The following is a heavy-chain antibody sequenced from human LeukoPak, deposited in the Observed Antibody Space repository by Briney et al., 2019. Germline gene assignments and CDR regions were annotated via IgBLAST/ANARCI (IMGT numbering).Heavy chain of an antibody. CDR1: GGSISSGGYS. CDR3: ATHYYGSGSYPYYYYYYGMDV. J-gene: IGHJ6*02. Sequence: SQTLSLTCAVSGGSISSGGYSWSWIRQPPGKGLEWIGYIYHSGSTYYNPSLKSRVTISVDRSKNQFSLKLSSVTAADTAVYYCATHYYGSGSYPYYYYYYGMDVWGQGTTVTVSS. D-gene: IGHD3-10*01. CDR2: IYHSGST. V-gene: IGHV4-30-2*01.